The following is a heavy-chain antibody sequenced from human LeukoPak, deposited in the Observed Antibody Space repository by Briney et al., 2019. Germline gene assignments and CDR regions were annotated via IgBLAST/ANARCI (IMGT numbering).Heavy chain of an antibody. V-gene: IGHV3-11*01. D-gene: IGHD6-13*01. J-gene: IGHJ1*01. CDR3: VRRRYSSSWQRRAAAEYFQH. CDR2: ISNGGSTI. CDR1: GFTFSDYY. Sequence: GGSLRLSCAASGFTFSDYYMSWIRQAPGKGLEWVSYISNGGSTIYYADSVKGRFTISRDNAKNSLYLQMNSLRAEDTAVYYCVRRRYSSSWQRRAAAEYFQHWGQGTLVTVSS.